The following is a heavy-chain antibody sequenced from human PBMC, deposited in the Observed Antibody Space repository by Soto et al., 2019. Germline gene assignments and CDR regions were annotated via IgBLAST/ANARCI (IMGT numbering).Heavy chain of an antibody. D-gene: IGHD3-22*01. V-gene: IGHV3-30-3*01. CDR1: GFSFNVHA. Sequence: GGSLRLSCEARGFSFNVHALHWIRQAPGEGLEWVAVMSPGGNSQYYADSVKGRFTISRDTSKSTLYLQMTSLSPQDTAVYYPASGAAFYYDTSRYSRQGTLVTVSS. CDR3: ASGAAFYYDTSRY. J-gene: IGHJ4*02. CDR2: MSPGGNSQ.